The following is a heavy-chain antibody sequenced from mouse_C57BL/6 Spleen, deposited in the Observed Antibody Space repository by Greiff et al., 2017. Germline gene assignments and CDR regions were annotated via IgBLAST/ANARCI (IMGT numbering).Heavy chain of an antibody. CDR2: IWSGGST. V-gene: IGHV2-2*01. CDR3: ARGNYYGSSLDY. J-gene: IGHJ2*01. D-gene: IGHD1-1*01. Sequence: QVQLQQSGPGLVQPSQSLSITCTVSGFSLTSYGVHWVRPSPGKGLEWLGVIWSGGSTDYNAAFISRLSISKDNSKSQVFFKMNSLQADDTAIYYCARGNYYGSSLDYWGQGTTLTVSS. CDR1: GFSLTSYG.